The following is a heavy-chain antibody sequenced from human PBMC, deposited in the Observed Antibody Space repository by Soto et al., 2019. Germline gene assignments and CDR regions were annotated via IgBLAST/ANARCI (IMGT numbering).Heavy chain of an antibody. Sequence: EVQLLESGGGLVQHGGSLRLSCAASGFTFSSYAMSWVRQAPGKGLEWVSAISGSGGSTYYADSVKGRFTISRDNSKNTLYLQMNSLRAEDTAVYYCAKEGTGTYYDFRDNWFDPWGQGTLVTVSS. J-gene: IGHJ5*02. CDR1: GFTFSSYA. CDR2: ISGSGGST. CDR3: AKEGTGTYYDFRDNWFDP. V-gene: IGHV3-23*01. D-gene: IGHD3-3*01.